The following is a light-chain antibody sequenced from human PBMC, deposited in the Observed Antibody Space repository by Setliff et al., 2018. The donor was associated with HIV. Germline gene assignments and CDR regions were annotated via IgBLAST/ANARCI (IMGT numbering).Light chain of an antibody. Sequence: QSALTQPASVSGSPGQTITISCTGTSSDGGGYNYVSWYQQRPGEAPKLIIYDVTNRPSGVSNRFSGSKSGNTASLTISGLQGEDEADYYCSSYTSSNTPYVFGTGTKVTVL. V-gene: IGLV2-14*03. CDR3: SSYTSSNTPYV. J-gene: IGLJ1*01. CDR1: SSDGGGYNY. CDR2: DVT.